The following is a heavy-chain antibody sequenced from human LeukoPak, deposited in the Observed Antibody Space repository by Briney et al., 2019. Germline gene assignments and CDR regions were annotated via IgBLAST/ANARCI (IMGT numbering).Heavy chain of an antibody. CDR2: IIPIFGTA. D-gene: IGHD3-22*01. V-gene: IGHV1-69*13. Sequence: GASVKVSCKASGGTFSSYAISWVRQAPGQGLEWMGGIIPIFGTANYAQKFQGRVTITADESTSTAYMELSSPRSEDTAVYYCARDGSWYYYDSSGLRDAFDIWGQGTMVAVSS. J-gene: IGHJ3*02. CDR3: ARDGSWYYYDSSGLRDAFDI. CDR1: GGTFSSYA.